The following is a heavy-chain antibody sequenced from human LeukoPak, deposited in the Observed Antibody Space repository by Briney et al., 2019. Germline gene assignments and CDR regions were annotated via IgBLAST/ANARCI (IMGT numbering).Heavy chain of an antibody. CDR1: GYPFSTHD. CDR3: ATTRRLPLLGFDS. J-gene: IGHJ5*01. V-gene: IGHV1-8*01. D-gene: IGHD2-15*01. Sequence: ASVNVSCKASGYPFSTHDINWVRQATGQGLEWMGWMNPNSNTAGYAQKFQGRVAMTRDTSISTDYMELSSLRSEDTAVYYCATTRRLPLLGFDSWGQGTLVTVSS. CDR2: MNPNSNTA.